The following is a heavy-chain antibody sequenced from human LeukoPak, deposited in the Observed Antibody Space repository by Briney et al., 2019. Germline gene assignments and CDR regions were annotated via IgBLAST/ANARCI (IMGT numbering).Heavy chain of an antibody. V-gene: IGHV4-39*07. CDR1: GGSMKSSSYY. J-gene: IGHJ5*02. Sequence: SETLSLTCTISGGSMKSSSYYWGWIRQPPGKGLEWIGSVYYSGSTYYNPSLKSRVTISADTLKNQISLQMNSVTAADTAVYYCARQGGLLQMIYEMGNWFDPWGQGALVTVSS. CDR2: VYYSGST. CDR3: ARQGGLLQMIYEMGNWFDP. D-gene: IGHD3-22*01.